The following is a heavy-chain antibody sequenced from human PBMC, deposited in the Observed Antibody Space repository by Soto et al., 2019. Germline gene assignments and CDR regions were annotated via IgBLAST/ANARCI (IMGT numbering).Heavy chain of an antibody. CDR2: ISGSGGST. Sequence: GGSLRLSCAASGFTFSSYAMSWVRQATGKGLEWVSAISGSGGSTYYADSVKGRFTISRDNSTNTLYLQMNSLRAEDTAVYYCAKPDVQQLVAFDYWGQGTLVTVSS. J-gene: IGHJ4*02. CDR1: GFTFSSYA. D-gene: IGHD6-13*01. V-gene: IGHV3-23*01. CDR3: AKPDVQQLVAFDY.